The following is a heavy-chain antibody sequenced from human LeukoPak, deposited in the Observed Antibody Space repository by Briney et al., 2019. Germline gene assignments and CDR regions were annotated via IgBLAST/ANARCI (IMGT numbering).Heavy chain of an antibody. CDR3: ARDALWFGELPFDY. J-gene: IGHJ4*02. D-gene: IGHD3-10*01. CDR1: GFTYSSYW. V-gene: IGHV3-7*01. CDR2: IKQDGSEK. Sequence: GGSLRLPCAASGFTYSSYWMSWVRQAPGKGLEWVANIKQDGSEKYYVDSVKGRFTISRDNAKNSLYLQMNSLRAEDTAVYYCARDALWFGELPFDYWGQGTLVTVSS.